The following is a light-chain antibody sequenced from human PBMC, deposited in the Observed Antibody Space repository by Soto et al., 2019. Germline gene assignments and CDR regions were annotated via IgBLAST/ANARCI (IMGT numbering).Light chain of an antibody. CDR3: QQYNKWPIT. CDR2: DAS. J-gene: IGKJ5*01. Sequence: EIVLSQSPATLSLSPGERATLSCRASQSVSSYLAWYQQKPGQAPRLLIYDASNRATGIPARFSGSGSGTDFTLTISSLQSEDFEVYYCQQYNKWPITFGQGTLLEI. CDR1: QSVSSY. V-gene: IGKV3-11*01.